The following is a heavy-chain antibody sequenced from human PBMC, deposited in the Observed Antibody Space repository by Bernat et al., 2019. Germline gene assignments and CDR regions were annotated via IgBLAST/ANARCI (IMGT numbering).Heavy chain of an antibody. CDR2: IYSGGDT. D-gene: IGHD7-27*01. Sequence: EVQFVESGGGLIQPGGSLRLSCAASGFTVSSNYMSWVRQAPGKGLEWVSLIYSGGDTYYAESVKGRFTISRDNSKNMLYLQMNSLRADDTAVYYCATKANWGASDHWGQGTLVTVSS. J-gene: IGHJ4*02. CDR3: ATKANWGASDH. V-gene: IGHV3-53*01. CDR1: GFTVSSNY.